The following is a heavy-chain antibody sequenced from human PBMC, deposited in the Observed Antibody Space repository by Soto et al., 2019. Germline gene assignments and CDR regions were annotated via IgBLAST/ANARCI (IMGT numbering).Heavy chain of an antibody. V-gene: IGHV3-74*01. Sequence: EVQLVESGGGLVQPGGSVRLSCAASGFTFSSYWMHWVRQAPGKGLMWVSRIHNDGSTTRYADSVKGRFTISRDNAEKTLYLQMSRLRVEDTAVYYCARDNWNSYWGQGTLVTVSS. CDR3: ARDNWNSY. CDR1: GFTFSSYW. J-gene: IGHJ4*01. CDR2: IHNDGSTT. D-gene: IGHD1-7*01.